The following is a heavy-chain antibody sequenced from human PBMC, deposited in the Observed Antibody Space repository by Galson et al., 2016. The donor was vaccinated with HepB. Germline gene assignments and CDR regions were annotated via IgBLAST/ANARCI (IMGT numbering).Heavy chain of an antibody. D-gene: IGHD2-8*01. J-gene: IGHJ4*02. Sequence: SLRLSCAASGFTFRTYWMNWVRQAPGMGLEWVANIKQDGREKYYVEYVKGRFTISRDNAKNSLYLQMNSLRAEDTAVYYCAKVTRDWDPLPNGCWGQGTLVTVSS. CDR3: AKVTRDWDPLPNGC. V-gene: IGHV3-7*01. CDR2: IKQDGREK. CDR1: GFTFRTYW.